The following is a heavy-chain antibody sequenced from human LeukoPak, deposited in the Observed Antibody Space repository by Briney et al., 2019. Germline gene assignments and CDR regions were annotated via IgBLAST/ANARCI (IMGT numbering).Heavy chain of an antibody. D-gene: IGHD6-6*01. CDR1: GGSVSSGSYY. J-gene: IGHJ4*02. V-gene: IGHV4-61*01. Sequence: SETLSPTCTVSGGSVSSGSYYWSWIRQPPGKGLEWIGYIYYSGSTNYNPSLKSRVTISVDTSKNQFSLKLSSVTAADTAVYYCARDFGSSWGQGTLVTVSS. CDR2: IYYSGST. CDR3: ARDFGSS.